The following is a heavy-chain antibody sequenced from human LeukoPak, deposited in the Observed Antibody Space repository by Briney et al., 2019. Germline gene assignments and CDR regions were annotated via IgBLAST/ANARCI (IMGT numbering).Heavy chain of an antibody. CDR3: ARDQGTSTTAPKRKGRFDP. Sequence: GRSLRLSCAASGFTFSNHGMHWVRQAPGKGLESVALIWYDGSNKEYAESVKGRFTISRDNSKNTLHLQMNSLRDEDTAVYYCARDQGTSTTAPKRKGRFDPWGQGTLVPVSS. J-gene: IGHJ5*02. CDR1: GFTFSNHG. D-gene: IGHD1-1*01. CDR2: IWYDGSNK. V-gene: IGHV3-33*01.